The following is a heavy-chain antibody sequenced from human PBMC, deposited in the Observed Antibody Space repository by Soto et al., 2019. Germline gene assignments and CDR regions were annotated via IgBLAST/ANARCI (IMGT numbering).Heavy chain of an antibody. V-gene: IGHV1-69*13. CDR2: IIPIFGTA. Sequence: SVKVSCKASGGTFSSYAISWVRQAPGQGLEWMGGIIPIFGTANYAQKFQGRVTITADESTSTAYMELSSLRSEDTAVYYCARDPEYYYDSSGYPRYNWFDPWGQGTLVTVSS. D-gene: IGHD3-22*01. CDR3: ARDPEYYYDSSGYPRYNWFDP. J-gene: IGHJ5*02. CDR1: GGTFSSYA.